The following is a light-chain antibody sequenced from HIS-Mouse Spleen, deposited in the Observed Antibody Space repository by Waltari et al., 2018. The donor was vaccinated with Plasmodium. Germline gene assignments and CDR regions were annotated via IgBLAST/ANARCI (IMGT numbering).Light chain of an antibody. CDR2: STS. V-gene: IGLV7-43*01. CDR3: LLYYGGARV. CDR1: TGAVTSGYY. Sequence: QTVVTQDPSLPVSPGGTVTLTCPSRTGAVTSGYYPNCFQQKPGQAPRALIYSTSNKPSWTPARFSGSLLGGKAALTLSGVQPEDEAEYYCLLYYGGARVFGGGTKLTVL. J-gene: IGLJ3*02.